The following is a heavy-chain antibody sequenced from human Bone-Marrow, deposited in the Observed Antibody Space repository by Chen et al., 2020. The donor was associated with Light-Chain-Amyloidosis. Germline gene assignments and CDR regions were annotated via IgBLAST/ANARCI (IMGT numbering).Heavy chain of an antibody. Sequence: EVQLEQSGPEVKKPGESMKINCKGSGYTFPNYWIGWVRQMPGKGLEWMGVIYPDDSDARYSPSFEGQVTISADKSITTAYLQWRSLKASDTAMYYCARRRDGYNFDYWGQGTLVTVSS. V-gene: IGHV5-51*01. J-gene: IGHJ4*02. D-gene: IGHD5-12*01. CDR2: IYPDDSDA. CDR1: GYTFPNYW. CDR3: ARRRDGYNFDY.